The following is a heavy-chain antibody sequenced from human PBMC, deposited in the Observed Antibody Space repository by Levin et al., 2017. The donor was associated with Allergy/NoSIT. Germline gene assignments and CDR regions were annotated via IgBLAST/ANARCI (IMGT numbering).Heavy chain of an antibody. D-gene: IGHD6-13*01. CDR1: GYSFTSYW. V-gene: IGHV5-51*01. Sequence: GESLKISCKGSGYSFTSYWIGWVRQMPGKGLEWMGIIYPGDSDTRYSPSFQGQVTISADKSISTAYLQWSSLKASDTAMYYCARIGRIAAAGTGGWFDPWGQGTLVTVSS. J-gene: IGHJ5*02. CDR2: IYPGDSDT. CDR3: ARIGRIAAAGTGGWFDP.